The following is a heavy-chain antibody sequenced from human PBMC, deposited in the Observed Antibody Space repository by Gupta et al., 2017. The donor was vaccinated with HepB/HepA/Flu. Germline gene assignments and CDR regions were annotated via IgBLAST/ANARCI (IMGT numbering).Heavy chain of an antibody. D-gene: IGHD5-18*01. Sequence: EVQLVESGGGIVQPGGSLGLSCAASGFTFSSAWMHWVRQVPGKGLVWLSHINSDGSTTTYADSVKGRFTISRDNAKNTVYLQMNSLRAEDTAVYYCARDVSYSCALWGQGTLVAVSS. J-gene: IGHJ4*02. CDR1: GFTFSSAW. CDR3: ARDVSYSCAL. CDR2: INSDGSTT. V-gene: IGHV3-74*01.